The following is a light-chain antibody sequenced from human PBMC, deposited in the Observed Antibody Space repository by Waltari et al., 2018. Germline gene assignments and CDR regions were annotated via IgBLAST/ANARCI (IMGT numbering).Light chain of an antibody. J-gene: IGKJ1*01. CDR1: QSIGSR. CDR3: HQIASLPRT. CDR2: YAS. V-gene: IGKV6D-21*02. Sequence: EIVLTQSPDFQSVTPEEKVTITCRASQSIGSRLHWFQQKPNQSPKLLIKYASQSISGVPSRFSSSGSGTDFTLTINSLEAEDAAVYYCHQIASLPRTFGPGTKVEIK.